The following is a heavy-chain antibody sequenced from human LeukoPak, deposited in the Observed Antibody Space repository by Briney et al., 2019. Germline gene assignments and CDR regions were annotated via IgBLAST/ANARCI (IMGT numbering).Heavy chain of an antibody. Sequence: SESLSHTCTVSGCSISSYYWSWIRQPPGKGLEWVGYIYYSGSTNYNPSFKSRVTISVDTSKNQFCQKLSSVTAADTAVYYCARVGQWLALDYWGQGTLVTVSS. J-gene: IGHJ4*02. CDR1: GCSISSYY. D-gene: IGHD6-19*01. CDR2: IYYSGST. V-gene: IGHV4-59*01. CDR3: ARVGQWLALDY.